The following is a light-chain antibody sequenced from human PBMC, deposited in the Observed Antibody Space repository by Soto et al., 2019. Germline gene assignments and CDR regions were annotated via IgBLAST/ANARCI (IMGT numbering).Light chain of an antibody. CDR2: GAS. CDR3: QQYGSSSYT. V-gene: IGKV3-20*01. CDR1: QSVSSSY. Sequence: EIVLTQSPGTLSLSPGERATLSCRASQSVSSSYLAWYQQNPGQAPRLLIYGASSRATGIPDRFSGSGSGTDFTLTISRLEPEDLAVEFGQQYGSSSYTFGQGTKLEIK. J-gene: IGKJ2*01.